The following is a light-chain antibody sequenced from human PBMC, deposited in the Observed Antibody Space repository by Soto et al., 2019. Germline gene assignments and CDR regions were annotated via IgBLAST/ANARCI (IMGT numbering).Light chain of an antibody. CDR3: YSFTTSNTYV. Sequence: QSALTQPPSVSGSPGQSVTISCSGTSSDVGSYNHVSWYQQAPGTAPKVMIYEVYNRPSGVPDRFSGSKSGNTASLTISGLQPEDEADYYCYSFTTSNTYVFGTGTKSPS. CDR2: EVY. CDR1: SSDVGSYNH. J-gene: IGLJ1*01. V-gene: IGLV2-18*02.